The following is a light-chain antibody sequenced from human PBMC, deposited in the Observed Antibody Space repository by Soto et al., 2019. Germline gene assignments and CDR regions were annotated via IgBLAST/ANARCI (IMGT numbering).Light chain of an antibody. CDR1: NSNNGAGYD. V-gene: IGLV1-40*01. CDR2: GNS. Sequence: QTGLAHPPSSPEAPRPWDTIFCTGKNSNNGAGYDVHWYQQLPGTALKLLIYGNSNRTSGVPDRFSGCKSGTSASLAITGLQAENEADYYCQSYDSSLSGSYVFGTGTKVTVL. J-gene: IGLJ1*01. CDR3: QSYDSSLSGSYV.